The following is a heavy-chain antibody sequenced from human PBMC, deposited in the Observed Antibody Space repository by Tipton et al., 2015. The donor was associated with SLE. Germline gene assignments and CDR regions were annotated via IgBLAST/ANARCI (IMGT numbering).Heavy chain of an antibody. CDR3: ARGCSSSTCEPFYFFGMDV. J-gene: IGHJ6*04. CDR2: VFRGGST. D-gene: IGHD2-2*01. V-gene: IGHV4-34*01. Sequence: GLVKPSETLSLTCSVYGDSLSGQYWSWIRQPPGKGLGRIGGVFRGGSTNYSPSLESRVNITVDMSKNQISLRLISVTAADTAVYYCARGCSSSTCEPFYFFGMDVWRKGTTVTVSS. CDR1: GDSLSGQY.